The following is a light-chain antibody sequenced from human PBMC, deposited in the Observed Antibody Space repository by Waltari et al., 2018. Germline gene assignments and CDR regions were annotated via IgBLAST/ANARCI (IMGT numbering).Light chain of an antibody. Sequence: QSALTQPASVSGSPGQSITISCTGTSSDIGYYNLVSWYQQDPGKAPKVIIYEVNKRPSGVSNRFSGSNSGNTASLTISGLQAEDEADYYCCSYIGDSAWVFGGGTKVTVL. CDR1: SSDIGYYNL. V-gene: IGLV2-23*02. J-gene: IGLJ3*02. CDR3: CSYIGDSAWV. CDR2: EVN.